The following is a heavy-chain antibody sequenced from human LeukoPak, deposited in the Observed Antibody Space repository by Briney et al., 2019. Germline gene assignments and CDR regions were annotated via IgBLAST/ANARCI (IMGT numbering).Heavy chain of an antibody. CDR3: AKDRTGNNWFDP. CDR2: IYYSGST. Sequence: SETLSLTCSVSGGSISNYYWSWIRLPPGKGLEWIGYIYYSGSTNYNPSLKSRVTISVDTSKNQFSLRLSSVTAADTAVYYCAKDRTGNNWFDPWGQGTLVTVSS. J-gene: IGHJ5*02. V-gene: IGHV4-59*01. CDR1: GGSISNYY. D-gene: IGHD1-1*01.